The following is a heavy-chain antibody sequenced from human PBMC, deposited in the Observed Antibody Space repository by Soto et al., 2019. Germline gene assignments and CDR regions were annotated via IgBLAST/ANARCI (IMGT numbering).Heavy chain of an antibody. D-gene: IGHD2-15*01. Sequence: LSLTCTVSGGSISSYYWSWIRQPAGKGLEWIGRIYTSGSTNYNPSLKSRVTMSVDTSKNQFSLKLSSVTAADTAVYYCARVPNLGYCSGSSCLGYYFDYWGQGTLVTVSS. CDR2: IYTSGST. V-gene: IGHV4-4*07. CDR3: ARVPNLGYCSGSSCLGYYFDY. CDR1: GGSISSYY. J-gene: IGHJ4*02.